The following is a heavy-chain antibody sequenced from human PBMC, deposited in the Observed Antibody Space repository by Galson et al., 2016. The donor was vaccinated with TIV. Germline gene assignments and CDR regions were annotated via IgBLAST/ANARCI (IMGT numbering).Heavy chain of an antibody. Sequence: SLRLSCAASGFTFSNAWMNWVRQAPGKGLEWIGRIKSNTDGGTTDYAAPVKDRFTISRHDSKNTVYLQMNSLKTEDTAVYYCTTGIIPLDYWGQGTWVTVSS. J-gene: IGHJ4*02. CDR3: TTGIIPLDY. V-gene: IGHV3-15*07. CDR1: GFTFSNAW. D-gene: IGHD2-15*01. CDR2: IKSNTDGGTT.